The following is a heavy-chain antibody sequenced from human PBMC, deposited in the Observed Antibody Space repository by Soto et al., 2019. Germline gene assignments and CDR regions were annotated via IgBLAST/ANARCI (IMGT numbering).Heavy chain of an antibody. CDR1: GGTFSSYG. V-gene: IGHV1-69*02. CDR3: ARGVVVVIAAGYYYHAMDA. CDR2: IIPMLDVA. Sequence: QVQLVQSGAEVKKPGSSVKVSCKASGGTFSSYGINWVRQAPGQGLEWMGRIIPMLDVANYAQNFQGRVKITADRSTSTAYMELSSLRSEETAVYFCARGVVVVIAAGYYYHAMDAWGQGTTVTVSS. J-gene: IGHJ6*02. D-gene: IGHD2-15*01.